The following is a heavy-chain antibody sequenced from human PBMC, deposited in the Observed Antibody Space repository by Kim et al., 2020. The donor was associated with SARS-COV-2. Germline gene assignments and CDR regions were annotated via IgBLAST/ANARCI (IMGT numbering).Heavy chain of an antibody. D-gene: IGHD2-2*01. V-gene: IGHV1-2*02. CDR1: GYTFTGYY. Sequence: ASVKVSCKASGYTFTGYYMHWVRQAPGQGLEWMGWINPNSGGTNYAQKFQGRVTMTRDTSISTAYMELSRLRSDDTAVYYCARDTVRIVVVPDYYFDYWGQGTLVTVSS. J-gene: IGHJ4*02. CDR3: ARDTVRIVVVPDYYFDY. CDR2: INPNSGGT.